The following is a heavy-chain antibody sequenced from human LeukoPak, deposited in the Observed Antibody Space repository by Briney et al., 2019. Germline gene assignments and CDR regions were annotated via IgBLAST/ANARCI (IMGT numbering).Heavy chain of an antibody. CDR2: IYPVDSDT. CDR3: ARRRITTGDAFDI. V-gene: IGHV5-51*01. D-gene: IGHD4-17*01. Sequence: GGSLKISWKGSGCRFTSYWIGGGRQMPGKGLEGMGFIYPVDSDTSYRPSFQGQVTISADTSISTAYLQWSSLKASDTAMYYCARRRITTGDAFDIWGQGTMVTVSS. J-gene: IGHJ3*02. CDR1: GCRFTSYW.